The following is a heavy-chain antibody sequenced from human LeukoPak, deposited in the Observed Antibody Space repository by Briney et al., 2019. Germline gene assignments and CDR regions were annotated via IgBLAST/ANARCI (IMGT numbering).Heavy chain of an antibody. CDR2: IRHDGSDQ. Sequence: GGSLRLSCEASGFIFSNYGMHWVRQAPGKGLEWVAFIRHDGSDQRYAESVKGRFIISRDNSKNTLYLQMNSLRPEDAGVFYCAKDQCSNTRCYGSPGYWGQGTLVTVSS. CDR3: AKDQCSNTRCYGSPGY. J-gene: IGHJ4*02. V-gene: IGHV3-30*02. CDR1: GFIFSNYG. D-gene: IGHD2-2*01.